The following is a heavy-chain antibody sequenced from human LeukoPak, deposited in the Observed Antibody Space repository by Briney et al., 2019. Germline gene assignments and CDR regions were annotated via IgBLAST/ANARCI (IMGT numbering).Heavy chain of an antibody. CDR3: ARGVYYGSGSYYAGSAFDI. Sequence: SETLSLTCTVSGGSISSYYWSWIRQPAGKGLEWIGRIYTSGSTNYNPSLKSRLTMPVDTSKNQFSLKLSSVTAADTAVYYCARGVYYGSGSYYAGSAFDIWGQGTMVTVSS. CDR2: IYTSGST. D-gene: IGHD3-10*01. V-gene: IGHV4-4*07. J-gene: IGHJ3*02. CDR1: GGSISSYY.